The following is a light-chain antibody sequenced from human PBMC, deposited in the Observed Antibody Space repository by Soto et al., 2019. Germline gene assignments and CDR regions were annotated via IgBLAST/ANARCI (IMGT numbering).Light chain of an antibody. V-gene: IGKV3-20*01. CDR3: QQYGRSART. J-gene: IGKJ1*01. Sequence: ELVFTQSPVTLSLSPGERATLSCRASQSVSSYLAWYQQKPGQAPMLLIYAASSRASGIPERFSGSGSGTDFTLTISRLEPEDFAVYYCQQYGRSARTFGQGTKVDIK. CDR1: QSVSSY. CDR2: AAS.